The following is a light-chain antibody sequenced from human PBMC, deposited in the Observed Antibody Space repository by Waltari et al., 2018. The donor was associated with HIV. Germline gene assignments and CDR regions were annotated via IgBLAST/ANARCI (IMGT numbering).Light chain of an antibody. CDR1: QSLSAF. Sequence: EIVLKQSPATLSLSPGERATLSGRASQSLSAFLAWYQQKPGQAPRLLIYDASNRATGIPARFSGRGSGTDFTLTISSLEPEDFAVYYCQQRSSWPLITFGQGTRLEIK. V-gene: IGKV3-11*01. CDR3: QQRSSWPLIT. J-gene: IGKJ5*01. CDR2: DAS.